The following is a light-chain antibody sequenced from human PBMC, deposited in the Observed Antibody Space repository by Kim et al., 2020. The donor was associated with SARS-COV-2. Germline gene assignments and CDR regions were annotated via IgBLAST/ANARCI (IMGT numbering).Light chain of an antibody. CDR3: SSYTSGTTFYV. CDR2: DVS. V-gene: IGLV2-14*03. Sequence: QSVLTQSASVSGSPGQSIIISCTGTSSDVGGYNYVSWYQQHPGKAPKLLIYDVSTRPSGVSHRFSGSKSGNTASLTISGLQPEDDADYYCSSYTSGTTFYVFGGGTKVTVL. CDR1: SSDVGGYNY. J-gene: IGLJ1*01.